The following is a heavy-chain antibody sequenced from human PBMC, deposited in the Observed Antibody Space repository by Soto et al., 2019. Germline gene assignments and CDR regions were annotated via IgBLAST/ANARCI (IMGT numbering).Heavy chain of an antibody. CDR3: ATPYYFNH. J-gene: IGHJ1*01. CDR2: ISDDSSYI. CDR1: GFMFSAYT. V-gene: IGHV3-21*06. D-gene: IGHD3-16*01. Sequence: SLILSCAASGFMFSAYTMNWVRQAPGKGLEWLSSISDDSSYIDYADSLRGRFTVSRDNARNSLYLQIDSLGVEDTAVYYCATPYYFNHWGPGTLVTVSS.